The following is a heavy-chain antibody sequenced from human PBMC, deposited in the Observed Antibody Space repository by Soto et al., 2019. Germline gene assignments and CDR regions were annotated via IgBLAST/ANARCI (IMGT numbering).Heavy chain of an antibody. Sequence: PRESLKISCNVSGYRFTTFWISWVRQMPEKGLEWMGRPDPADSFTNYSPSFQGHVTISVDKSINTAYLQWSSLKASDTAIYYCARHLYDNRNYLDALDVWGQGTMVTVSS. CDR1: GYRFTTFW. CDR3: ARHLYDNRNYLDALDV. V-gene: IGHV5-10-1*01. J-gene: IGHJ3*01. CDR2: PDPADSFT. D-gene: IGHD3-22*01.